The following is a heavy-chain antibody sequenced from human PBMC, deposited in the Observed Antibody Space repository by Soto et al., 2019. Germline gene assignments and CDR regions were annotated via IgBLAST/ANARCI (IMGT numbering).Heavy chain of an antibody. J-gene: IGHJ4*02. D-gene: IGHD3-10*01. V-gene: IGHV3-33*01. CDR2: IWYDGSNK. CDR3: GAVGELFKGY. CDR1: GFTFSSYG. Sequence: QVQLVESGGGVVQPGRSLRLSCAASGFTFSSYGMHWVRQAPGKGLEWVAVIWYDGSNKYYADSVKGRFTISRDNSKNTLYLQINSLRAEDTAVYYCGAVGELFKGYWGQGTLVTVSS.